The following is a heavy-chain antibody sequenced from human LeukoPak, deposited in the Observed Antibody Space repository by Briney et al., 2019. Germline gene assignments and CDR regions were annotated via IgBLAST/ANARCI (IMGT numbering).Heavy chain of an antibody. Sequence: GGSLRLSCAASGFTFTDYYMSWIRQAPGKGLEWVSYITNSGTTIYYADSVKGRFTISRDNAKNSLYLQMNSLRAEDTAVYYCAKGDGSVTYYIGGYWGQGTLVTVSS. CDR3: AKGDGSVTYYIGGY. J-gene: IGHJ4*02. D-gene: IGHD3-10*01. CDR2: ITNSGTTI. CDR1: GFTFTDYY. V-gene: IGHV3-11*01.